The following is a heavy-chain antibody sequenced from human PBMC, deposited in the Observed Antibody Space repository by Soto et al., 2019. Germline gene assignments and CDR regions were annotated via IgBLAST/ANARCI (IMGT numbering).Heavy chain of an antibody. J-gene: IGHJ6*02. CDR1: GFTFSSYG. Sequence: PGGSLRLSCAASGFTFSSYGMHWVRQAPGKGLEWVAVIWYDGSNKYYADSVKGRFTISRDNSKNTLYLQMNSLRAEDTAVYYCARVRTAMDYYYYYGMDVWGQGTTVTVSS. CDR3: ARVRTAMDYYYYYGMDV. CDR2: IWYDGSNK. V-gene: IGHV3-33*01. D-gene: IGHD5-18*01.